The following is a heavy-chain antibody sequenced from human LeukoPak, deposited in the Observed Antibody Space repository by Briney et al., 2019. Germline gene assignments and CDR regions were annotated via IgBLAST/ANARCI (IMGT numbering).Heavy chain of an antibody. Sequence: GGSLRLSCAASGFTFSSYAMSWVRQAPGKGLEWVSAISGSAGRTYYAASVKGRFIISRDNSKNTLFLQMNSLRAEDTAVYYCANTGGGSYYIPDIDYWGQGTLVTVSS. CDR2: ISGSAGRT. CDR1: GFTFSSYA. D-gene: IGHD1-26*01. CDR3: ANTGGGSYYIPDIDY. J-gene: IGHJ4*02. V-gene: IGHV3-23*01.